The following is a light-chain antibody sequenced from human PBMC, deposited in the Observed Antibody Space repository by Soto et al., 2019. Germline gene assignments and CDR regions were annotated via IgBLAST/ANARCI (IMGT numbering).Light chain of an antibody. V-gene: IGKV3-15*01. J-gene: IGKJ4*01. CDR1: QSVSSN. Sequence: ITQSPSALSVSPGERATLSCRASQSVSSNLAWYQQKPGQAPRLLIDGASTRATGIPARFSGSGSGTEFTLTISSLQSEDFAVYYCQQYNTLPPLTFGGGTKVDIK. CDR3: QQYNTLPPLT. CDR2: GAS.